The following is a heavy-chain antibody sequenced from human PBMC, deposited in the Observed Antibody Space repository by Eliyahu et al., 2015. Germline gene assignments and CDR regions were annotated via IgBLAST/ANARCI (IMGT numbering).Heavy chain of an antibody. J-gene: IGHJ5*02. Sequence: EVQLVESGGGLVQPGXXLRLXCXASGXTFSGAWMHXVRQAPGKGLVWVXRINSDGXSTSYADSVKGRXTISRDNAKNTLYLQMNSLRAEDTAVYYCARPCSGPGGNWFDPWGQGTLVTVSS. CDR3: ARPCSGPGGNWFDP. D-gene: IGHD3-10*02. CDR1: GXTFSGAW. V-gene: IGHV3-74*01. CDR2: INSDGXST.